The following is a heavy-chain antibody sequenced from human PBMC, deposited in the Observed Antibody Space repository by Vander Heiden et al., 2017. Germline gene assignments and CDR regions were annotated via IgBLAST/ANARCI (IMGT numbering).Heavy chain of an antibody. J-gene: IGHJ1*01. CDR2: IYHSGST. CDR1: GCSISSGGYS. Sequence: QLQLQESGSGLVKPSQTLSLTCAVSGCSISSGGYSWSWIRQPPGKGLEWIGYIYHSGSTYYNPSLKSRVTISVDRSKNQFSLKLSSVTAADTAVYYCARTDYGGNSYFQHWGQGTLVTVSS. D-gene: IGHD4-17*01. CDR3: ARTDYGGNSYFQH. V-gene: IGHV4-30-2*01.